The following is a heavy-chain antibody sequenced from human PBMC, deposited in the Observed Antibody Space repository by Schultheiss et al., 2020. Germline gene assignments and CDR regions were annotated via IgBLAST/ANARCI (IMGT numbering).Heavy chain of an antibody. CDR2: IYNSGST. V-gene: IGHV4-59*08. CDR3: GRHVTYSSGWLDS. Sequence: SDTLSLTCTVSGASISSYYWSWIRQPPGKGLEWIGGLEWIGNIYNSGSTNYNPSLKSRVTISEDTSKNQFSLKLSSVTAADTAVYYCGRHVTYSSGWLDSWGQGTLVTVSS. D-gene: IGHD6-19*01. CDR1: GASISSYY. J-gene: IGHJ5*01.